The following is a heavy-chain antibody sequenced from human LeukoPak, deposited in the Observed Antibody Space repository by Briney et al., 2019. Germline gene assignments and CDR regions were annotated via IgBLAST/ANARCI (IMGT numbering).Heavy chain of an antibody. J-gene: IGHJ6*02. CDR3: AKDLGSSPYYYYGMDD. V-gene: IGHV3-30*18. Sequence: GGSLRLSCAASGFTFSSYGMHWVRQAPGKGLEWVAVISYDGGNKYYADSVKGRFTISRDNSKNTLYLQMNSLRAEDTAVYYCAKDLGSSPYYYYGMDDWGQGTTVTVSS. D-gene: IGHD6-6*01. CDR2: ISYDGGNK. CDR1: GFTFSSYG.